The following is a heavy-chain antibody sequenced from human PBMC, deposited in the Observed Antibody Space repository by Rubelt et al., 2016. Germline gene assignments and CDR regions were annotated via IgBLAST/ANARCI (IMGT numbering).Heavy chain of an antibody. CDR1: GGSISSGVYY. CDR2: IYYSGSP. V-gene: IGHV4-31*03. Sequence: QVQLQESGPGLVKPSQTLSLTCTVSGGSISSGVYYWSWIRQHPGKGLEWIGYIYYSGSPYYNPSLKSRAAISVDTSKNQFFLSLRSVTAADTAVYSCASLTLREGFDYFDYWGQGTLVTVSS. D-gene: IGHD3-16*01. CDR3: ASLTLREGFDYFDY. J-gene: IGHJ4*02.